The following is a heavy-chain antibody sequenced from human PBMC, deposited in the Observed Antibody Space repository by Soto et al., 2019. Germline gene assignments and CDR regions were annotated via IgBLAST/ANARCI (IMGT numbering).Heavy chain of an antibody. Sequence: QVQVVQSGAEVKKPGASVKVSCKASGYTFTTFGMSWVRQAPGQGLEWMGWISADNGDTNSAQKFQDRVTMTTDTSTNTAYMEVRSLTSDDTAVYYCARCYCSAASCFTCWQFDLWGRGTLVTVSS. V-gene: IGHV1-18*01. CDR2: ISADNGDT. CDR3: ARCYCSAASCFTCWQFDL. D-gene: IGHD2-15*01. J-gene: IGHJ2*01. CDR1: GYTFTTFG.